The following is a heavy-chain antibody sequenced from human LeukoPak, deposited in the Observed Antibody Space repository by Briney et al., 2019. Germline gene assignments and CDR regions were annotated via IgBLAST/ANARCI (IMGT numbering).Heavy chain of an antibody. CDR3: TGVSPPIN. J-gene: IGHJ4*02. V-gene: IGHV3-49*03. CDR1: GFTFGDYA. Sequence: GRSLRLSCTASGFTFGDYAVTWIRQAPGKGLEWVGFIRSKTSGGTTEYAASVKGRFTISRDDSRNIAYLQMNSLKIEDTAVYFCTGVSPPINWGRGTLVTVSS. CDR2: IRSKTSGGTT.